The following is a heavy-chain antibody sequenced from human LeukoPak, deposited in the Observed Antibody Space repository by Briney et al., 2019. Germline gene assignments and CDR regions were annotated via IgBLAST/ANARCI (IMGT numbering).Heavy chain of an antibody. CDR1: GYTFTSYG. D-gene: IGHD5-12*01. Sequence: SVKVSCKASGYTFTSYGISWVRQAPGQGLEWMGGIIPIFGTANYAQKFQGRVTITADKSTSTAYMELSSLRSEDTAVYYCARDSDIVATIGRDYYYYYMDVWGKGTTVTVSS. CDR3: ARDSDIVATIGRDYYYYYMDV. CDR2: IIPIFGTA. J-gene: IGHJ6*03. V-gene: IGHV1-69*06.